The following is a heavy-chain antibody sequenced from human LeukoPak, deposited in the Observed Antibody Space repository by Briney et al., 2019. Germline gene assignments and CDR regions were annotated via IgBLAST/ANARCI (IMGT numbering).Heavy chain of an antibody. CDR2: IRWNGAPV. V-gene: IGHV3-9*01. CDR1: GFKIDDFA. CDR3: AKDRVSVATVMDV. J-gene: IGHJ6*02. Sequence: GGSLRLSCAVSGFKIDDFAMHWVRHEPGDGMEWLSGIRWNGAPVGFADSVKGRFTITSDSAKNSLYLHMNSLRVEDTALYYCAKDRVSVATVMDVWGQGTTVIVSS. D-gene: IGHD5-12*01.